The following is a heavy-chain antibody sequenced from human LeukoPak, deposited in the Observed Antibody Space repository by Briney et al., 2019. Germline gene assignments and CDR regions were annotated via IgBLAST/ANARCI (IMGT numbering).Heavy chain of an antibody. Sequence: KAGGSLRLSCAASGFTFSTYSMNWVRQAPGKGLEWVSSISSSSSYIYYADSVKGRFTISRDNSKNTLYLQMNSLRAEDTAVYYCARDRGYSCGYWGQGTLVTVSS. CDR2: ISSSSSYI. CDR3: ARDRGYSCGY. D-gene: IGHD5-18*01. CDR1: GFTFSTYS. V-gene: IGHV3-21*04. J-gene: IGHJ4*02.